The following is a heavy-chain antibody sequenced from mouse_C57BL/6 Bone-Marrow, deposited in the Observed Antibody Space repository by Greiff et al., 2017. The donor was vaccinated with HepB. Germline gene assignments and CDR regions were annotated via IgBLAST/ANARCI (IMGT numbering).Heavy chain of an antibody. J-gene: IGHJ1*03. CDR1: GYTFTSYW. Sequence: QVQLQQPGAELVKPGASVKMSCKASGYTFTSYWITWVKQRPGQGLEWIGDIYPVSGSTNYNEKFKSKATLTVDTSSSTAYMKISSLTSEDSAVYYSARSADDGYYGYFDVWGKGTTVTVS. V-gene: IGHV1-55*01. CDR3: ARSADDGYYGYFDV. D-gene: IGHD2-3*01. CDR2: IYPVSGST.